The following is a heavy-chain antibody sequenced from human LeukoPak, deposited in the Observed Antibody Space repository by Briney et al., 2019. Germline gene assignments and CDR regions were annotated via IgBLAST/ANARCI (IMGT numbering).Heavy chain of an antibody. D-gene: IGHD6-25*01. CDR2: INSDGSST. CDR1: GFTFSSEW. J-gene: IGHJ4*02. Sequence: GGSLRLSCAASGFTFSSEWMHWVRQAPGKGLLWVSRINSDGSSTNYAGSVKGRFTISRDNAKNTLYLQMNSLRAEDTAVYYCARVIRSGWEGELSDWGQGTLVTVSS. V-gene: IGHV3-74*01. CDR3: ARVIRSGWEGELSD.